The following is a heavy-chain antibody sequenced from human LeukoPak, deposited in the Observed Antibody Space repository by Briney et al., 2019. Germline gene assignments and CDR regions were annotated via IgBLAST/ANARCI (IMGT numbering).Heavy chain of an antibody. V-gene: IGHV3-48*03. D-gene: IGHD3-10*01. Sequence: EGSLTLSCAISGSTFSACELTWIRQSPGKGLEWISYISRSGSTRYYADSVKGRFTISRDNAKNSLYLQMNSLRAEDTAVYYCARVATMVRVPLDALDIWGQGTMVSVSS. CDR1: GSTFSACE. CDR2: ISRSGSTR. CDR3: ARVATMVRVPLDALDI. J-gene: IGHJ3*02.